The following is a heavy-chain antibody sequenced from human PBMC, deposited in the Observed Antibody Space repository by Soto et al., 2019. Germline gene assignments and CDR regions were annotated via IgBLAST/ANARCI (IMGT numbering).Heavy chain of an antibody. CDR2: VYYSGTT. Sequence: SETLSLTCSFSGGSVSDTPYYWSWIRQPPGKRLEWIGYVYYSGTTNYNPSLKSRVTISVDLSKNRFSLRLSSVTTADTALYYCARTTAVPNTLRSRYFFDYWGQGTLVTVSS. CDR1: GGSVSDTPYY. CDR3: ARTTAVPNTLRSRYFFDY. V-gene: IGHV4-61*01. J-gene: IGHJ4*02. D-gene: IGHD4-17*01.